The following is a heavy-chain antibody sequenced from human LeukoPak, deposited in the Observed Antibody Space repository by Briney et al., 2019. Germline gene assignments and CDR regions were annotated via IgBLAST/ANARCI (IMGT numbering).Heavy chain of an antibody. J-gene: IGHJ4*02. Sequence: GGSLRLSCVASGFTFSSDGMNWVRQAPGRGRGWVSFIGSGGTTIYYPDSVRGRFTISRDNAKDSLYLQMNSLRAEDTAFYYCVRGHYYDSSGYYYLYYWGQGTLVTVSS. CDR1: GFTFSSDG. CDR3: VRGHYYDSSGYYYLYY. D-gene: IGHD3-22*01. CDR2: IGSGGTTI. V-gene: IGHV3-48*03.